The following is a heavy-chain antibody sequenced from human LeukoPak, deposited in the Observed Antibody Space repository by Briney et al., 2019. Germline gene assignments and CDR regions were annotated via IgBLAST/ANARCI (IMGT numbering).Heavy chain of an antibody. CDR2: IRSRGSTI. CDR1: RFTFSSYE. CDR3: AELGITMIGGV. J-gene: IGHJ6*04. D-gene: IGHD3-10*02. Sequence: GGSLRLSCAASRFTFSSYEMNWVRQAPGKGLEWVSYIRSRGSTIYYADSVKGRFTISRDNAKNSLYLQMNSLRAEDTAVYYCAELGITMIGGVWGKGTTVTISS. V-gene: IGHV3-48*03.